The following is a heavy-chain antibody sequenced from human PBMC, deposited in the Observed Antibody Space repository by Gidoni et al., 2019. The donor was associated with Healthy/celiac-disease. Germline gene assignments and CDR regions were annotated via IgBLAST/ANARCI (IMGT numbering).Heavy chain of an antibody. CDR2: IYYSGST. V-gene: IGHV4-39*01. CDR1: GGSISSSSYY. CDR3: ARLGIAVAGPYFDY. Sequence: QLQLQESGPGLVKPSETLSLTCTVSGGSISSSSYYWGWIRQPPGKGLEWIGSIYYSGSTYYNPSLKSRVTISVDTSKNQCSLKLSSVTAADTAVYYCARLGIAVAGPYFDYWGQGTLVTVSS. D-gene: IGHD6-19*01. J-gene: IGHJ4*02.